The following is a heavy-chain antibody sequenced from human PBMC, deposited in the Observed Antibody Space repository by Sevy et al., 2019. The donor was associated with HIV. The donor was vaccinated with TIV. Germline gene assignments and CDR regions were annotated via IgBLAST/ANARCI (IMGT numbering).Heavy chain of an antibody. V-gene: IGHV3-23*01. D-gene: IGHD3-10*01. J-gene: IGHJ4*02. CDR2: ISGSGAGT. CDR3: AKDVDYYGSGSYISY. Sequence: GGSLRLSCAASGFTFSSYAMSWVRQAPGKGLEWVSAISGSGAGTYYADSVKGRFTISRDNSKNTLYLQMNSLRAEDTAVYYCAKDVDYYGSGSYISYWGQGTLVTVSS. CDR1: GFTFSSYA.